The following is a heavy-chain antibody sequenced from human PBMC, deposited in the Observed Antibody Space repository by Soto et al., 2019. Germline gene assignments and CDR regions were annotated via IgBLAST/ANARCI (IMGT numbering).Heavy chain of an antibody. CDR3: ARYEQQRDYYGMDV. J-gene: IGHJ6*02. V-gene: IGHV1-3*01. CDR1: GYTFTSYA. Sequence: ASVKVSCKASGYTFTSYAMHWVRQAPGQSLEWMGWINAGNGDTKYSQNFQGRVTITTNTSASTAYMELSSLRSEDTAVYYCARYEQQRDYYGMDVWGQGTTVTVSS. D-gene: IGHD6-13*01. CDR2: INAGNGDT.